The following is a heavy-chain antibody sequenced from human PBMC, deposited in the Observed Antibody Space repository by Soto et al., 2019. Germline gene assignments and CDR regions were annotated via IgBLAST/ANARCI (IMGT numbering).Heavy chain of an antibody. CDR1: GGSITSGDYY. J-gene: IGHJ4*02. D-gene: IGHD1-7*01. V-gene: IGHV4-30-4*01. CDR2: IYYSGST. CDR3: ARQTGTTTTPFDY. Sequence: SETLSLTCTVSGGSITSGDYYWSWIRQTPGKGLEWIGYIYYSGSTYYNPSLKSPITISLDTSKNQFSLKLRSVAAADTAVYYCARQTGTTTTPFDYWGQGSLVTVSS.